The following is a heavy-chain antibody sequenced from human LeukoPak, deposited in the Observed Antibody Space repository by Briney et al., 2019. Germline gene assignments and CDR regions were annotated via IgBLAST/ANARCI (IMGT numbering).Heavy chain of an antibody. Sequence: SVKVSCKASGRTFSSYTISWVRQAPGQGLEWMGGIIPIFGTANYAQKFQGRVTITADESASTAYMELSSLRSEDTAVYYCARGNDGSGSPSYYFYYMDVWGKGTTVTISS. CDR2: IIPIFGTA. J-gene: IGHJ6*03. D-gene: IGHD3-10*01. V-gene: IGHV1-69*13. CDR1: GRTFSSYT. CDR3: ARGNDGSGSPSYYFYYMDV.